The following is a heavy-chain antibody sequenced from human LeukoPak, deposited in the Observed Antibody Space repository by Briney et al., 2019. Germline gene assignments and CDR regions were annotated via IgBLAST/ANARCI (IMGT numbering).Heavy chain of an antibody. V-gene: IGHV3-21*01. J-gene: IGHJ4*02. CDR3: ARDRDGYHHFDY. Sequence: GGSLRLSCTVSGYSLNNYNMNWVRQAPGKGLEWVSSISATSNYIYYADSVKGRFTISRDNAANLVFLQMSSLRGEDTAVYYCARDRDGYHHFDYWGQGTLVTVSS. CDR2: ISATSNYI. D-gene: IGHD5-24*01. CDR1: GYSLNNYN.